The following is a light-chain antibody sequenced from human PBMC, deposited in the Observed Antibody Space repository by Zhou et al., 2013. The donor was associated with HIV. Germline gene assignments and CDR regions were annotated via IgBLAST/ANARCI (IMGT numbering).Light chain of an antibody. V-gene: IGKV2-30*02. CDR2: KVS. CDR1: QSLKHGDGNTY. J-gene: IGKJ5*01. Sequence: EVVMTQSPLSLPVTLGQSASISCRSSQSLKHGDGNTYLNWLHQRPGQSPRRLIYKVSNRDSGVPDRFSGSGSGTDFTLTISSVEAEDVGVYYCMQGTHWPPVSFGQGTRLEI. CDR3: MQGTHWPPVS.